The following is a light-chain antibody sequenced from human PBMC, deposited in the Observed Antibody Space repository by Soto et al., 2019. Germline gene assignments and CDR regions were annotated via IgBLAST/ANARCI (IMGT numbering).Light chain of an antibody. Sequence: QSALTQPPSVSGAPGQRVTISCTESSSNIGAGYDVHWYQQLPGTAPKLLIYDDSNRPSGVPDRFSDSKSGTSASLAITGLQAKDEADYYCQSYDSSLSGYVFGTGTKVTVL. CDR1: SSNIGAGYD. V-gene: IGLV1-40*01. CDR2: DDS. J-gene: IGLJ1*01. CDR3: QSYDSSLSGYV.